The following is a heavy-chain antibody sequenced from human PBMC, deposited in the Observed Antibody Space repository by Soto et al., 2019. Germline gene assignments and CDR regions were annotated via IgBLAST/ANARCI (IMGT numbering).Heavy chain of an antibody. D-gene: IGHD2-21*02. CDR1: GGSISSYY. Sequence: PSETLSLTCTVPGGSISSYYWSWIRQPPGKGLEWIGYIYYSGSTNYNPSLKSRVTISVDTSKNQFSLKLSSVTAADTAVYYCARHPSDFWFDPWGQGTLVTVSS. CDR2: IYYSGST. J-gene: IGHJ5*02. CDR3: ARHPSDFWFDP. V-gene: IGHV4-59*08.